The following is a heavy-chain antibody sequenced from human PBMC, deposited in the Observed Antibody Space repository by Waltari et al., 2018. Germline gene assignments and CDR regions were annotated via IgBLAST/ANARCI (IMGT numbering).Heavy chain of an antibody. Sequence: EVQLVESGGGLVQPGGPLRLPWAAAGFPFSNYAMSWVRQAPGKGLEWVSVIYVGGTTRYYADSVKGRFTISRDDSKNTVYLQMNSLRDEDTAVYYCAKGGWFDNWGQGTLVTVSS. CDR2: IYVGGTTR. J-gene: IGHJ4*02. V-gene: IGHV3-23*03. CDR1: GFPFSNYA. CDR3: AKGGWFDN. D-gene: IGHD6-19*01.